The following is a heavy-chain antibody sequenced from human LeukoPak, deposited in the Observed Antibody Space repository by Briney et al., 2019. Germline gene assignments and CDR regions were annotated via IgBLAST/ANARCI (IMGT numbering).Heavy chain of an antibody. Sequence: GGSLRLSCAASAFTFSSYAMHWVRQAPGKGLEWVAVISYDGSNKYYADSVRGRFTISRDNSKNTLYLQMNSLRAEDTAVYYCARGRRRLGFGYSSSWLFDYWGQGTLVTVSS. D-gene: IGHD6-13*01. J-gene: IGHJ4*02. CDR2: ISYDGSNK. CDR3: ARGRRRLGFGYSSSWLFDY. CDR1: AFTFSSYA. V-gene: IGHV3-30*04.